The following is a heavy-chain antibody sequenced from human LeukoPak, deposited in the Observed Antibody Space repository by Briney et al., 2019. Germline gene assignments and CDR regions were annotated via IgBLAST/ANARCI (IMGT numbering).Heavy chain of an antibody. J-gene: IGHJ3*02. Sequence: GGSLRLSCAASGFTFSSYGMHWVRQAPGKGLEWVAFIRYDGSNKYYADSVKGRFTISRDNSKNTLYLQMNSLRAEDTAVYYCAKDITYYYDSAFAFDIWGQGTMVTVSS. D-gene: IGHD3-22*01. V-gene: IGHV3-30*02. CDR2: IRYDGSNK. CDR3: AKDITYYYDSAFAFDI. CDR1: GFTFSSYG.